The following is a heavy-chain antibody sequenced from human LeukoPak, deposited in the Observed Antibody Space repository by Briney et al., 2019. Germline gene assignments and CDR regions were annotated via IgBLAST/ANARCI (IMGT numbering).Heavy chain of an antibody. CDR1: GGTFSSYA. Sequence: ASVKVSCKASGGTFSSYAISWVRQAPGQGLEWMGGIIPIFGTANYAQKFQGRVTITADESTSTAYMELSSLRSEDTAVYYCARAPLGRMLDSGYYYYYMDVWGKGTTVTVSS. J-gene: IGHJ6*03. CDR2: IIPIFGTA. CDR3: ARAPLGRMLDSGYYYYYMDV. D-gene: IGHD2-8*01. V-gene: IGHV1-69*13.